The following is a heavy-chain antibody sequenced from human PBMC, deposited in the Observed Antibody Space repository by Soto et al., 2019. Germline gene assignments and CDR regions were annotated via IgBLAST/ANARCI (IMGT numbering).Heavy chain of an antibody. Sequence: PGXSLRLSCAVSGFTFSNYAVGWFRQAPGIGLEWVSSIFGGGGDTYYIDSVKGRFTISRDSSENTVFLQMNSLRAEDTALYYCAKYGSKSSPHYLDYWGQGTLVTVSS. J-gene: IGHJ4*02. V-gene: IGHV3-23*01. D-gene: IGHD6-13*01. CDR2: IFGGGGDT. CDR3: AKYGSKSSPHYLDY. CDR1: GFTFSNYA.